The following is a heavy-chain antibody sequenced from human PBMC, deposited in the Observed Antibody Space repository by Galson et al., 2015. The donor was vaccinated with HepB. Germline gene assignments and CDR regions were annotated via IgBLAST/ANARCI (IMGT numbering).Heavy chain of an antibody. CDR3: AKVWRPYTYYDAFDI. CDR1: GLTFSHYG. V-gene: IGHV3-30*18. Sequence: SLRLSCAASGLTFSHYGIHWVRQAPGKGLEWVAVISYDGNDKYYVGSVKGRFTISRDHSRNTLFLQMNSLRTEDTAVYYCAKVWRPYTYYDAFDIWGPGTMVTVSS. CDR2: ISYDGNDK. J-gene: IGHJ3*02. D-gene: IGHD2-2*02.